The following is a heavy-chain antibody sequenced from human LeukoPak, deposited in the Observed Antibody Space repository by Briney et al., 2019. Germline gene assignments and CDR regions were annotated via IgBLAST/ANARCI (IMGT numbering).Heavy chain of an antibody. D-gene: IGHD3-9*01. CDR2: IRSKANSYAT. CDR3: TRLAGDEYFDISRGPD. V-gene: IGHV3-73*01. Sequence: PGGSLRLSCAASGFTLSGSAMHWVRQASGKGLEWVGRIRSKANSYATAYAASVKGRFTISRDDSKNTAYLQMNSLKSEDTAVYYCTRLAGDEYFDISRGPDWGQGTLVTVSS. CDR1: GFTLSGSA. J-gene: IGHJ4*02.